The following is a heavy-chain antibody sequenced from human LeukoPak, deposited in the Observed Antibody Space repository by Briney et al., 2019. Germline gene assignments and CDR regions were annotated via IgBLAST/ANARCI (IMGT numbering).Heavy chain of an antibody. J-gene: IGHJ4*02. D-gene: IGHD5-18*01. Sequence: GGSLRLSCAASGFTFNTYAMSWVRQAPGKGLEWVSGISGNGASTYYADSVKGRSTISRDNSKNTVYLQMTGLRAEDTAVYYCAKDQGFSYYYLDYWGQGTLVTVSS. CDR1: GFTFNTYA. CDR3: AKDQGFSYYYLDY. CDR2: ISGNGAST. V-gene: IGHV3-23*01.